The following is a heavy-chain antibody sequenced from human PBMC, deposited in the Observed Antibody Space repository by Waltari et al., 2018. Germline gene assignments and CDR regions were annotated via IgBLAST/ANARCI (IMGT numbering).Heavy chain of an antibody. CDR2: IYYSGST. J-gene: IGHJ5*02. CDR3: ASSCSSTSCYILEGWFDP. D-gene: IGHD2-2*02. Sequence: QLQLQESGPGLVKPSETLSLTCTVSGGSISSSSYYWGWIRQPPGKGLEWIGSIYYSGSTYYNPSLKSRVTISVDTSKNQFSLKLSSVTAADTAVYYCASSCSSTSCYILEGWFDPWGQGTLVTVSS. CDR1: GGSISSSSYY. V-gene: IGHV4-39*01.